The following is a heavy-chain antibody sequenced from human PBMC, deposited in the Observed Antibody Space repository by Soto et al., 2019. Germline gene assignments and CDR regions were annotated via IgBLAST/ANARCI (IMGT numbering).Heavy chain of an antibody. V-gene: IGHV1-46*01. D-gene: IGHD5-18*01. J-gene: IGHJ6*02. CDR2: INPSGGST. CDR1: GYTFTSYS. Sequence: ASVKVSCKASGYTFTSYSMHWVRQAPGQGLEWMGIINPSGGSTSYAQKFQGRVTMTRDTSTSTVYMELSSLRSEDTAVYYCARLAILTYGMDVWGQGTTVTVSS. CDR3: ARLAILTYGMDV.